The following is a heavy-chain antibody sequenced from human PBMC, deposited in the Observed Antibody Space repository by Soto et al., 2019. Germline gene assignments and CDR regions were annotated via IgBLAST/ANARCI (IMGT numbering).Heavy chain of an antibody. CDR2: VSMSGATT. D-gene: IGHD3-16*01. V-gene: IGHV3-23*01. J-gene: IGHJ5*01. Sequence: PGGSLRLSCAASGCICNKYAMSWVRQAPGRGLEWVSAVSMSGATTYYADSVKGRFTISRDNSKDTLYLQMNSLRAEDTALYYCAKKYSSYVGWFDSWGQGLLVTVSS. CDR3: AKKYSSYVGWFDS. CDR1: GCICNKYA.